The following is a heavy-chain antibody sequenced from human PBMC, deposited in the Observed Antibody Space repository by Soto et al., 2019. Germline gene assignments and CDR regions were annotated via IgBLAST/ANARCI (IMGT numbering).Heavy chain of an antibody. CDR2: ISYDGRNK. CDR1: GFTFSDYA. J-gene: IGHJ4*02. D-gene: IGHD6-19*01. CDR3: AKDHPVSNSGLYLTNYFAS. V-gene: IGHV3-30*18. Sequence: QVELVESGGGVVRPGRSLRLSCAASGFTFSDYAMHWVRQAPGKGLEWVALISYDGRNKHYADSVRGGFTVSRDNSKVTLPLKMDSLRDEHTAVYYCAKDHPVSNSGLYLTNYFASWGPEPLFSV.